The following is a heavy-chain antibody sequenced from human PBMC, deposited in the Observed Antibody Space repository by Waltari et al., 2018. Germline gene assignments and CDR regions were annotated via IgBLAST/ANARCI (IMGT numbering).Heavy chain of an antibody. Sequence: QVQLQESGPGLVKPSETLSLTCAVSGYSISSGYYWGWIRQPPGKGLEWIGSIYHSGGTYYNPSLKSRVTISVDTSKNQFSLKLSSVTAADTAVYYCARHIVGATNFDYWGQGTLVTVSS. V-gene: IGHV4-38-2*01. J-gene: IGHJ4*02. CDR3: ARHIVGATNFDY. CDR2: IYHSGGT. CDR1: GYSISSGYY. D-gene: IGHD1-26*01.